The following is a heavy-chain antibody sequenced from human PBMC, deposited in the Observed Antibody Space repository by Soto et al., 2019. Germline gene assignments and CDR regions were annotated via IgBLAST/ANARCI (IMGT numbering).Heavy chain of an antibody. CDR1: SGSSSDYY. Sequence: SETLSLTCSIYSGSSSDYYWSWIRQPPGKGLEWIGEISQSGNTNYSPSLKSRVSISIDTSKKQFSLNLASVSAADTAVYYCARAPKVSGSSQTRPDFWGQGTLVTVSS. V-gene: IGHV4-34*01. CDR3: ARAPKVSGSSQTRPDF. CDR2: ISQSGNT. D-gene: IGHD6-6*01. J-gene: IGHJ4*02.